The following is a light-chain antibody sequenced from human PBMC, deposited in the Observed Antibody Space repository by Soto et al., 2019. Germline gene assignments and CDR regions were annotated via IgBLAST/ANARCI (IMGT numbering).Light chain of an antibody. CDR3: PHYNNWQFT. V-gene: IGKV3-15*01. J-gene: IGKJ2*01. CDR1: QSVSSN. CDR2: GAS. Sequence: EIVMTQSPATLSVSPGERATLSCRASQSVSSNLAWYQQKPGQPPSLLIYGASARATGIPARFSGSGSGTELTLTISNLQSEDFPVYHCPHYNNWQFTFGQGPKVDIK.